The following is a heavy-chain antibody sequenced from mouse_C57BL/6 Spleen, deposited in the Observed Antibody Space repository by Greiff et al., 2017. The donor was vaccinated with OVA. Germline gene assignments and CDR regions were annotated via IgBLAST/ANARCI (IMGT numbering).Heavy chain of an antibody. Sequence: EVKLVESGPGLVKPSQSLSLTCSVTGYSITSGYYWNWIRQFPGNKLEWMGYISYDGSNNYNPSLKNRISITRDTSKNQFFLKLNSVTTEDTATYYCARATTVFDYWGQGTTLTVSS. CDR3: ARATTVFDY. CDR1: GYSITSGYY. D-gene: IGHD1-1*01. V-gene: IGHV3-6*01. J-gene: IGHJ2*01. CDR2: ISYDGSN.